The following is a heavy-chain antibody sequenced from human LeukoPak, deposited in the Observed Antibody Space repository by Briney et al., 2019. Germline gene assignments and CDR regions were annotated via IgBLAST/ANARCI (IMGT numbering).Heavy chain of an antibody. V-gene: IGHV4-59*01. Sequence: SETLSLTCTVSGGSISSYYWSWIRQPPGKGLEWSGYIYYSGSTNYNPSLKSRVTISVDTPKKQFSLKLSSVTDADTAVYYCARVKLYGGYLADYWGQGTLVTVSS. D-gene: IGHD5-12*01. CDR2: IYYSGST. CDR1: GGSISSYY. J-gene: IGHJ4*02. CDR3: ARVKLYGGYLADY.